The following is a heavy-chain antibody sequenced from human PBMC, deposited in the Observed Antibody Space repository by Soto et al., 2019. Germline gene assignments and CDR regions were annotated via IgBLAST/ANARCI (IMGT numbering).Heavy chain of an antibody. V-gene: IGHV1-2*04. Sequence: EASVKVSCTASWYTSTGYYMHWVQQSPGQGLEWMGLINPNSGGTNYGQKFQGWVTMARDTSIRTAYMELSRLRSDDTAVYYRERPTATTLPLGMDVWGQGTTVTVSS. CDR2: INPNSGGT. J-gene: IGHJ6*02. D-gene: IGHD4-4*01. CDR1: WYTSTGYY. CDR3: ERPTATTLPLGMDV.